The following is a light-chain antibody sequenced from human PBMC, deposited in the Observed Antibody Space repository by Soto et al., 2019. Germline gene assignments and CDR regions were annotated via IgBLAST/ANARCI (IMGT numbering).Light chain of an antibody. Sequence: DIQLTQSPSSLSASVGDRVTITCRVSQGISSYLNWYRQKPGKVPKLLIYSASNLQSGVPSRFSGSGSGTDFTLTISSLQSEDFAVYYCQQYNNWPPITFGQGTRLEIK. J-gene: IGKJ5*01. CDR3: QQYNNWPPIT. CDR1: QGISSY. CDR2: SAS. V-gene: IGKV1-27*01.